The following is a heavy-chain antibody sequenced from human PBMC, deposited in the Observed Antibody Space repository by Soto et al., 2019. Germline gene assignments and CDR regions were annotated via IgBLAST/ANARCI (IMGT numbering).Heavy chain of an antibody. CDR3: ARRNYTSAWSYFDY. CDR2: IYYSGST. CDR1: GGSVRSSSYY. D-gene: IGHD6-19*01. J-gene: IGHJ4*02. Sequence: QVQLQESGPGLVKPSETLSLTCTVSGGSVRSSSYYWVWIRQPPGKGLEWIGSIYYSGSTYYNPSLKSRVTISVDTSKNQFSLKLSSVTAADTAFYYCARRNYTSAWSYFDYWGQGTLVTVSS. V-gene: IGHV4-39*01.